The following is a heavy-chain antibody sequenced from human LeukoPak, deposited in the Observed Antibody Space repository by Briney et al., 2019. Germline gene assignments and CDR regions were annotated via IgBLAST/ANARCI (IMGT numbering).Heavy chain of an antibody. CDR3: AHGLEYSSYDALDI. V-gene: IGHV3-7*01. CDR2: IKQDESVQ. D-gene: IGHD6-6*01. Sequence: AGGPLTLSCTASGFTFSLYCMNGLRQAPEKGVEWVANIKQDESVQDYMGSVKGRFTIYKDNTKKSLYLQMNSLRADDTALYNCAHGLEYSSYDALDIWGQGTMVTVSS. J-gene: IGHJ3*02. CDR1: GFTFSLYC.